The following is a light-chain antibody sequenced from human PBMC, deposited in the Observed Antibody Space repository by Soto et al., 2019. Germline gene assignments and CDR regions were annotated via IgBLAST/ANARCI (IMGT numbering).Light chain of an antibody. CDR2: DVS. CDR3: CSYAGSYTFSYV. V-gene: IGLV2-11*01. J-gene: IGLJ1*01. CDR1: SSDVGGYNY. Sequence: QSALTQPPSASGSPGQSVTISCTGTSSDVGGYNYVSWYQQHPGKAPKLMIYDVSKRPSGVPDRFSGSKSGNTASLTISGLQAEDEADYYCCSYAGSYTFSYVFGTGTKVTVL.